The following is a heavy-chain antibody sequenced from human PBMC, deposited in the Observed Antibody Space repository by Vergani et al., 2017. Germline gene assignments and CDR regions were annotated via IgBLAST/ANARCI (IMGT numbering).Heavy chain of an antibody. J-gene: IGHJ4*02. CDR2: IYPGDSDT. V-gene: IGHV5-51*01. CDR1: GYSFTSYW. CDR3: ARSAGITGTRGYFDY. D-gene: IGHD1/OR15-1a*01. Sequence: EVPLVQSGAEVKTPGESLKISCKRSGYSFTSYWIGWVRQMPGKGLEWMGIIYPGDSDTRYSPSFQGQVTISADKSISTAYLQWSSLKASDTAMYYCARSAGITGTRGYFDYWGQGTLVTVSS.